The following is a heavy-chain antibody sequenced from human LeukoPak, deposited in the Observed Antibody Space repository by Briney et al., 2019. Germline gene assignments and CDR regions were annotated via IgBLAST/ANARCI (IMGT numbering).Heavy chain of an antibody. CDR1: GDSISSKNW. CDR3: TRARITVVIGNHYYYGMDV. V-gene: IGHV4-4*02. Sequence: KSSGTLSLTCAVSGDSISSKNWWTWVRQPPGKGLEWIGEIYHSGSTNYNPSLKSRITISVDKSKNQIALNLRSVTAADTAVYYCTRARITVVIGNHYYYGMDVWGQGTTVTVSS. J-gene: IGHJ6*02. D-gene: IGHD2-21*01. CDR2: IYHSGST.